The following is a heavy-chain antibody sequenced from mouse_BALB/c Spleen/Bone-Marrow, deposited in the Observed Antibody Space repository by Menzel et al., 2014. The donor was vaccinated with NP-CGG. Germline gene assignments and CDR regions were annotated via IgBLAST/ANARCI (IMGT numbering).Heavy chain of an antibody. D-gene: IGHD1-1*01. J-gene: IGHJ2*02. CDR3: ARLGYYGYLNY. V-gene: IGHV4-1*02. CDR2: INPESRTI. CDR1: GFDFSRYW. Sequence: EVQRVESGGGLVQPGGSLKLSCAASGFDFSRYWMSWVRQAPGKGLEWIGEINPESRTINYSPSLKDKFIISRDNAKNTLYLRLNRVRSEDTALYYCARLGYYGYLNYWGQGTSLTVSS.